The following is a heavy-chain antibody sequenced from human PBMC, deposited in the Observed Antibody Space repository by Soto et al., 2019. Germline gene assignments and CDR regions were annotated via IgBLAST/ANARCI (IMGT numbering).Heavy chain of an antibody. Sequence: QVQLVESGGGVVQPGRSLRLSCAASGFTFSSYAMHWVRQAPGKGLEWVAVISYDGSNKYYADSVKGRFTISRDNSKNTVYLQMNSLRAEDTAVYYCARDGYRFRLTGSPHDYWGQGTLVTVSS. CDR2: ISYDGSNK. D-gene: IGHD1-20*01. CDR3: ARDGYRFRLTGSPHDY. CDR1: GFTFSSYA. V-gene: IGHV3-30-3*01. J-gene: IGHJ4*02.